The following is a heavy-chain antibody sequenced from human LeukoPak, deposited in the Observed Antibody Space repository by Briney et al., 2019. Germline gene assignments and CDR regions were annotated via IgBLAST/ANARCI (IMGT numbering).Heavy chain of an antibody. CDR3: ASNSGSYPGLYYYYYYMDV. J-gene: IGHJ6*03. CDR2: INPNSGGT. Sequence: ASVKVSCKASGYTFTGYYMHWVRQAPGQGLEWMGWINPNSGGTNYAQKFQGRVTMTRDTSISTAYMELSRLRSDDTAVYYCASNSGSYPGLYYYYYYMDVWGKGTTVTASS. V-gene: IGHV1-2*02. CDR1: GYTFTGYY. D-gene: IGHD1-26*01.